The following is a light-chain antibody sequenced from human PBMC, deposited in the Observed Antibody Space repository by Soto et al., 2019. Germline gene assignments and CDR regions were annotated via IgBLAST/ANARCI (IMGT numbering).Light chain of an antibody. CDR2: SNN. V-gene: IGLV1-44*01. J-gene: IGLJ1*01. CDR1: SSNIGGNA. CDR3: AAWDDSLSGYV. Sequence: QSVLTQPPSASGTPGQRVTISCSGSSSNIGGNAVNWYQQLPGTTPKLLIYSNNQRPSGDPDRFSGSKSGTSASLAISGLQSEDEADYYCAAWDDSLSGYVFGTGTKLTVL.